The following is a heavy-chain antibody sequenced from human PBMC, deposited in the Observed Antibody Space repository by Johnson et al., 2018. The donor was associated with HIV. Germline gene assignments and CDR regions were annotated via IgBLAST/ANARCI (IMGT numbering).Heavy chain of an antibody. CDR1: GFTFSSYA. CDR3: AIIPAGNSFAV. CDR2: ISGSGGST. D-gene: IGHD2-21*01. Sequence: VQLVESGGGVVQPGRSLRLSCAASGFTFSSYAMHWVRQAPGKGLEWVSAISGSGGSTYYADSVKGRFTISRDNSENTLYLQMDSLRAEDTAMYYCAIIPAGNSFAVWGQGTMVTVSS. V-gene: IGHV3-23*04. J-gene: IGHJ3*01.